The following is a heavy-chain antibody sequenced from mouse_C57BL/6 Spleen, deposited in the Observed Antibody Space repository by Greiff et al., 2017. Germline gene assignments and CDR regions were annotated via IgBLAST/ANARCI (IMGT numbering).Heavy chain of an antibody. J-gene: IGHJ4*01. CDR2: IHPNSGST. CDR3: ARRYYYGSSRDYAMDY. CDR1: GYTFTSYW. Sequence: QVQLQQPGAELVKPGASVKLSCKASGYTFTSYWMHWVKQRPGQGLEWIGMIHPNSGSTNYNEKFKSKATLTVDKSSSTAYMQLSSLTSEDSAVYYCARRYYYGSSRDYAMDYWGQGTSVTVSS. D-gene: IGHD1-1*01. V-gene: IGHV1-64*01.